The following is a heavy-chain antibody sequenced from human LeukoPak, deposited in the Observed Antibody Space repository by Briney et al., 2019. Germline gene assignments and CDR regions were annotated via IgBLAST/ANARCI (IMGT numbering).Heavy chain of an antibody. Sequence: GRSLRLSCAASGFTFSSYGMHWVRQAPGKGLEWVAVISYDGSIKYYADSVKGRFTISRDNSKNTLYLQMNSLRAEDTAVYYCAKGRLSSSWYNQDYYYYGMDVWGQGTTVTVSS. CDR3: AKGRLSSSWYNQDYYYYGMDV. V-gene: IGHV3-30*18. D-gene: IGHD6-13*01. CDR1: GFTFSSYG. J-gene: IGHJ6*02. CDR2: ISYDGSIK.